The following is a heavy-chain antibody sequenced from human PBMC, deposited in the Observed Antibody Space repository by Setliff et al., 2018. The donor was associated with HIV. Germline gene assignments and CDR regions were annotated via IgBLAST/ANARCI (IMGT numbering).Heavy chain of an antibody. CDR2: MNPNTGVS. D-gene: IGHD6-19*01. CDR3: ARGLAVAGKSYYSYYYMDV. Sequence: ASVKVSCKASGHTFTNVDIHWLRRATGQGLEWMGWMNPNTGVSGYALKFQARVTMTRDTSISTAYMELSSLTSEDTAVYYCARGLAVAGKSYYSYYYMDVWGKGTTVTVSS. CDR1: GHTFTNVD. J-gene: IGHJ6*03. V-gene: IGHV1-8*01.